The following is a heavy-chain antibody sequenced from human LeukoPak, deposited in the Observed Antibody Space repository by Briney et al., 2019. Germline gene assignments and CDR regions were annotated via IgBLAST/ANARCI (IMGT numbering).Heavy chain of an antibody. J-gene: IGHJ5*02. CDR2: IYYGGST. CDR1: GGSIDSTNW. D-gene: IGHD3-3*01. Sequence: PSETLSLTCDVSGGSIDSTNWWNWVRQHPGKGLEWIGYIYYGGSTYYNPSLKSRVTISVDTSKNQFSLKLSSVTAADTAVYYCARVRQTYYDFWSGYYPFDPWGQGTLVTVSS. V-gene: IGHV4-31*11. CDR3: ARVRQTYYDFWSGYYPFDP.